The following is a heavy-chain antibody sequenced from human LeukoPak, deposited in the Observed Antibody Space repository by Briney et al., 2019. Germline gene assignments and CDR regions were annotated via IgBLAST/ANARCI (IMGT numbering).Heavy chain of an antibody. J-gene: IGHJ5*02. V-gene: IGHV3-23*01. CDR3: ANGGLWLPTRTA. CDR2: ISGSGGST. Sequence: GGSLRLSGAASGFTFSTYAMSWVRQAPGKGLEWVSSISGSGGSTYYSDSVKGRFTISRDNSKNTLYLQMNSLRVEDTAVYYCANGGLWLPTRTAWGQGTLVTVSS. D-gene: IGHD3-22*01. CDR1: GFTFSTYA.